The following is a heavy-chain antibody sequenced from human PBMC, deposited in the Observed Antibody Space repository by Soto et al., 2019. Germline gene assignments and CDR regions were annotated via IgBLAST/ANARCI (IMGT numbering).Heavy chain of an antibody. D-gene: IGHD4-17*01. J-gene: IGHJ4*02. Sequence: SETLSLTCTVSGSSISIGGYYWSWIRHHPGKGLEWIGCIYYTGSTYYNPSLKSRDTTAVDTSKNQFSLTLSSVTEADTAVYYCARHATGDYVYFDYWGEEKLVTV. CDR2: IYYTGST. CDR3: ARHATGDYVYFDY. V-gene: IGHV4-30-4*02. CDR1: GSSISIGGYY.